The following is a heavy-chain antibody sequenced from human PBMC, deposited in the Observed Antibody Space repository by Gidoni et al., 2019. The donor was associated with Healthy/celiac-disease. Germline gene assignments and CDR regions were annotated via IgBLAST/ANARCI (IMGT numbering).Heavy chain of an antibody. CDR3: TRQRPNTVTTSRSVPGSGAFDY. D-gene: IGHD4-4*01. CDR1: GFTFSGSA. V-gene: IGHV3-73*01. Sequence: EVQLVESGGGLVQPGGSLKLSCAASGFTFSGSAIHWVRQAYGKGLEWVGRIRSKANSYATVYAASGKGRFTISRDDSKNTAYLKMNSLKTEDTAVYYCTRQRPNTVTTSRSVPGSGAFDYWGQGTLVTVSS. CDR2: IRSKANSYAT. J-gene: IGHJ4*02.